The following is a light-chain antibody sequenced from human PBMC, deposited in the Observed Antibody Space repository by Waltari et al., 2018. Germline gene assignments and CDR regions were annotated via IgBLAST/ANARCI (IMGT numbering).Light chain of an antibody. J-gene: IGKJ2*01. CDR1: QSVFHTNEKNY. V-gene: IGKV4-1*01. CDR2: WSS. CDR3: QQYYSSPNT. Sequence: DIVMTQSPDSLAVSLGERAVINCKSSQSVFHTNEKNYVAWYQQKPGQPPKLLLYWSSTRDSGVPDRFSGSGSGTDFTLAISSLQREDVAVYVCQQYYSSPNTFGQGTKVEIK.